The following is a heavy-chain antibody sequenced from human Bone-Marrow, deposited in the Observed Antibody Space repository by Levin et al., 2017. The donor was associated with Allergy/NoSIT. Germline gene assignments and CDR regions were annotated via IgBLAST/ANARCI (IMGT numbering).Heavy chain of an antibody. D-gene: IGHD6-19*01. CDR1: GFSFSTYW. Sequence: GGSLRLSCAASGFSFSTYWMTWVRQGPGKGLEWVASIKEDGSAKYYVDPVKGRFTISRDNAENSLYLQMNSLTVEDTAVYYCARDLLRGRSDFDYWGQGALVTVSS. J-gene: IGHJ4*02. CDR3: ARDLLRGRSDFDY. CDR2: IKEDGSAK. V-gene: IGHV3-7*01.